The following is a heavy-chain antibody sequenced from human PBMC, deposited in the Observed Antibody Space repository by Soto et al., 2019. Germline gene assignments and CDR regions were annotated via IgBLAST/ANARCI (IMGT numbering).Heavy chain of an antibody. J-gene: IGHJ4*02. V-gene: IGHV3-9*01. Sequence: EVQLVESGGDMVQPGRSLKLSCVGSGYSFEDYSMHWVRQAPAKGLEWVSGISWNGNFTGYADSVKGRFTISRDNAKNSLFLQMRSLSLEDTALYYCVGGSWFDWGQGTLVTVSS. D-gene: IGHD2-15*01. CDR1: GYSFEDYS. CDR2: ISWNGNFT. CDR3: VGGSWFD.